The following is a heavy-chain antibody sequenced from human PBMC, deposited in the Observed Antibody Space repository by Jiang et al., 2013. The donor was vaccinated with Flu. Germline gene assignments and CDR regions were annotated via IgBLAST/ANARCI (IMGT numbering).Heavy chain of an antibody. V-gene: IGHV3-48*01. J-gene: IGHJ4*02. CDR3: ARDGCSGGSCLFFAY. D-gene: IGHD2-15*01. CDR1: GFTFSAYS. CDR2: IGTGGYTI. Sequence: GFTFSAYSMNWVRQAPGKGLEWISYIGTGGYTIYYADSVKGRFTISRDDAKNSLFLQMDSLRVEDTAVYYCARDGCSGGSCLFFAYWGQGSLVTVSS.